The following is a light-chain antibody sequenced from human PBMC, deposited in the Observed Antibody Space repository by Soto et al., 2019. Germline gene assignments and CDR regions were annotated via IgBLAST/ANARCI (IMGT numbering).Light chain of an antibody. CDR3: LQYSSHSWT. CDR1: RSISDW. V-gene: IGKV1-5*01. Sequence: DIQTTQSPSTLSASIGDRVTITCRASRSISDWLAWYQQKPGKAPELLIFDASSLKSGVPSRFSGSGSGTEFTLTISRLQPDDVATYHCLQYSSHSWTFGQGTKVDIK. J-gene: IGKJ1*01. CDR2: DAS.